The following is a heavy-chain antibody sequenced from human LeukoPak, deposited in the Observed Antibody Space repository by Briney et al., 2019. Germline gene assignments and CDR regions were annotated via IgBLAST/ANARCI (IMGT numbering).Heavy chain of an antibody. V-gene: IGHV3-48*03. J-gene: IGHJ6*03. CDR1: GFTFSSYE. CDR3: ARVAEGSYLYYYYYMDV. CDR2: ISSSGSTI. D-gene: IGHD1-26*01. Sequence: GGSLRLSCAASGFTFSSYEMNWVRQAPGKGLEWVSYISSSGSTIYYADSVKGRFTISRDNAKNTLYLQINSLRAEDTAVYYCARVAEGSYLYYYYYMDVWGRGTTVTVSS.